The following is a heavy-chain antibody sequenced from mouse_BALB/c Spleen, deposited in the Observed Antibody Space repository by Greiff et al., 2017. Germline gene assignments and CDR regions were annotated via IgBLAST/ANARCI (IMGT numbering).Heavy chain of an antibody. CDR1: GFTFSSYT. J-gene: IGHJ2*01. V-gene: IGHV5-12-2*01. Sequence: EVKVEESGGGLVQPGGSLKLSCAASGFTFSSYTMSWVRQTPEKRLEWVAYISNGGGSTYYPDTVKGRFTISRDNAKNTLYLQMSSLKSEDTAMYYCARRYDGSLDYWGQGTTLTVSS. CDR2: ISNGGGST. CDR3: ARRYDGSLDY. D-gene: IGHD2-3*01.